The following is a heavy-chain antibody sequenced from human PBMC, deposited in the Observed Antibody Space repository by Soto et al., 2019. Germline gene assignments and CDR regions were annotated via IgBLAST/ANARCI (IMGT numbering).Heavy chain of an antibody. Sequence: QVQLVQSVAEMKKPGSPVKVSCKASGCTFSSYANSWVRQAPGQGLEWMGGFIPIFGTANYAQQFQGRVTITADESTSTAYMELTSLRSEDTAVYFCARETPRYYYFDYWGQGTLVTVSS. J-gene: IGHJ4*02. D-gene: IGHD1-26*01. V-gene: IGHV1-69*01. CDR1: GCTFSSYA. CDR2: FIPIFGTA. CDR3: ARETPRYYYFDY.